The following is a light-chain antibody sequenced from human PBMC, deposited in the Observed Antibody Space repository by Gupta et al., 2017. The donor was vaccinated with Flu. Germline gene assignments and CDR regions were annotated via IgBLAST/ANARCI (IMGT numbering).Light chain of an antibody. CDR1: QSVSSSY. J-gene: IGKJ1*01. CDR2: GAS. V-gene: IGKV3-20*01. CDR3: QQDGSSPWT. Sequence: EIVLTQSPGTLSLSPGERATLSCRASQSVSSSYLAWYQQKPGQAPRLLIYGASSRATGIPDRFSGSGSGTEFTLTISRREPEDFAVYYCQQDGSSPWTFGQGTKVEIK.